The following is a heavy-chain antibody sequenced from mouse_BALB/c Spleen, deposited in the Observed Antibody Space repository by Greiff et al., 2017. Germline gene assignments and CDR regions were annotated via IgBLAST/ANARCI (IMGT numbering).Heavy chain of an antibody. J-gene: IGHJ2*01. Sequence: EVQLVESGGGLVQPGGSRKLSCAASGFTFSSFGMHWVRQAPEKGLEWVAYISSGSSTIYYADTVKGRFTISRDNPKNTLFLQMTSLRSEDTAMYYCARKDYYGSSSFDYWGQGTTLTVSS. CDR2: ISSGSSTI. V-gene: IGHV5-17*02. D-gene: IGHD1-1*01. CDR1: GFTFSSFG. CDR3: ARKDYYGSSSFDY.